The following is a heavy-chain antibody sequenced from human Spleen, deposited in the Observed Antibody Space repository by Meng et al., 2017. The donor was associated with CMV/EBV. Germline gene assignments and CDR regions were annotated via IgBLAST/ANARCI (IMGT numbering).Heavy chain of an antibody. V-gene: IGHV4-34*01. CDR3: ARQGHYGSNY. D-gene: IGHD3-10*01. CDR2: SNHRGST. J-gene: IGHJ4*02. Sequence: SSTYAVYGGTMSGYSGSGMREGPGKGLEWIGESNHRGSTNYKASIKSRVTISVDTSKNQFSLKMNSVTAADTAVYYCARQGHYGSNYWGQGTLVTVSS. CDR1: GGTMSGYS.